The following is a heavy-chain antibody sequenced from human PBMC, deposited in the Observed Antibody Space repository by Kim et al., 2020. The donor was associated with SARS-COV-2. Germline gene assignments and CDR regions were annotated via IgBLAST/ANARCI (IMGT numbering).Heavy chain of an antibody. V-gene: IGHV4-31*02. Sequence: NPSLKSRGTISVDTSKNQFSLKMSSVTAADTAVYYCARSTTGYSSSWYFDYWGQGTLVTVSS. CDR3: ARSTTGYSSSWYFDY. J-gene: IGHJ4*02. D-gene: IGHD6-13*01.